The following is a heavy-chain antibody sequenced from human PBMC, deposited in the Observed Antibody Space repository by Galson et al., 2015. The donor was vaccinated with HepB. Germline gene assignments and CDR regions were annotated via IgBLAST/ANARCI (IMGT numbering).Heavy chain of an antibody. V-gene: IGHV1-2*02. D-gene: IGHD6-13*01. CDR1: GYTFTGYY. J-gene: IGHJ5*02. CDR3: ARGAAARRPQSWWFDP. Sequence: SVKVSCKASGYTFTGYYMHWVRQAPGQGLEWMGWINPNSGGTNYAQKFQGRVTMTRDTSISTAYMELSRLRSDDTAVYYCARGAAARRPQSWWFDPWGQGTLVTVSS. CDR2: INPNSGGT.